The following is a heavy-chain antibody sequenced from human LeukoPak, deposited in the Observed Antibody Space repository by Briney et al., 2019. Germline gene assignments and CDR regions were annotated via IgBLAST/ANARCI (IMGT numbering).Heavy chain of an antibody. CDR1: GGSISSYY. D-gene: IGHD3-22*01. CDR2: VSHSGST. CDR3: ARARGYYYDFDF. Sequence: PSETLSLTCTVSGGSISSYYWSWIRQPPGKGLEWIGYVSHSGSTNYNPSLKSRVTISVDTSKNQFSLKVTSVTAADTAVYYCARARGYYYDFDFWGQGTLVTVS. V-gene: IGHV4-59*01. J-gene: IGHJ4*02.